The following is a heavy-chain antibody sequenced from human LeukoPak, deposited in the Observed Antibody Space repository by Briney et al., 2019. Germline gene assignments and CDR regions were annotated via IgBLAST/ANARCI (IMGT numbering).Heavy chain of an antibody. Sequence: GASVKVSCKASGGTFSSYAISWVRQAPGQGLEWMGGIIPIFGTANYAQKFQGRVTITADESTSTAYMELSSLRSEDTAVYSCARSELYCSGGSCYSYWGQGTLVTVSS. CDR3: ARSELYCSGGSCYSY. D-gene: IGHD2-15*01. CDR1: GGTFSSYA. V-gene: IGHV1-69*13. J-gene: IGHJ4*02. CDR2: IIPIFGTA.